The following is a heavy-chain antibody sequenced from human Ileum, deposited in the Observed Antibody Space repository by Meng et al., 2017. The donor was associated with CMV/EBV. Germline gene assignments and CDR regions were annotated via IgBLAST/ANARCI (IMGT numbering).Heavy chain of an antibody. CDR3: AKVNEASGLVSSYLDY. Sequence: GGSLRLSCAASGFTFTLFAVHWVRQAPGKGLEWVSGIEGNGVTTYYADSVKGRFTISRDNSKNTVYLQMNNLRAEDTALYYCAKVNEASGLVSSYLDYWGQGTPVTVSS. CDR2: IEGNGVTT. J-gene: IGHJ4*02. V-gene: IGHV3-23*05. CDR1: GFTFTLFA. D-gene: IGHD6-19*01.